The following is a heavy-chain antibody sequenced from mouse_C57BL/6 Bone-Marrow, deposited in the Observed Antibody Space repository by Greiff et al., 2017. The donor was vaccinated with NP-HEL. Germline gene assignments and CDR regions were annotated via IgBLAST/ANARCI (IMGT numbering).Heavy chain of an antibody. J-gene: IGHJ3*01. CDR2: INPNNGGT. Sequence: VQLQQSGPELVKPGASVKMSCKASGYTFTDYNMHWVKQSHGKSLEWIGYINPNNGGTSYNQKFKGKATLTVNKSSSTAYMELRSLTSEDSAVYYCARLGGWLLPFAYWGQGTLVTVSA. CDR3: ARLGGWLLPFAY. V-gene: IGHV1-22*01. CDR1: GYTFTDYN. D-gene: IGHD2-3*01.